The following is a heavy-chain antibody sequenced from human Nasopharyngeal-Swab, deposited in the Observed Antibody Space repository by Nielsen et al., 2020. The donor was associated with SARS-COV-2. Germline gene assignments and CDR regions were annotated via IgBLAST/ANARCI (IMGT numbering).Heavy chain of an antibody. J-gene: IGHJ4*02. Sequence: ASAQVFCKAAGYTFISYDIIRVRQASAQGLEWVGWMNPNSGNTGYAQKFQGRVTMTRDTSITTAYMELSSLRSEDTAVYYCVRPRYCSAASCDRHSGVGLFDYWGQGTLVTVSS. V-gene: IGHV1-8*01. CDR2: MNPNSGNT. D-gene: IGHD2-8*02. CDR1: GYTFISYD. CDR3: VRPRYCSAASCDRHSGVGLFDY.